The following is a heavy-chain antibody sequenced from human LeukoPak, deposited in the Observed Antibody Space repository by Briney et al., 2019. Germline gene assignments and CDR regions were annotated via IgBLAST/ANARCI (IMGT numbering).Heavy chain of an antibody. CDR3: ARGLTALPRSTFDS. Sequence: GGSLRLSCAASGFSFSSSWTHWVRQGPGKGLVSVSRIKGDGTSTTYADSVKGRFTISRDNAKNTLYLQMNSLRAEDTAIYYCARGLTALPRSTFDSWGQGTLVTVSS. CDR2: IKGDGTST. J-gene: IGHJ4*02. V-gene: IGHV3-74*01. CDR1: GFSFSSSW. D-gene: IGHD2-2*01.